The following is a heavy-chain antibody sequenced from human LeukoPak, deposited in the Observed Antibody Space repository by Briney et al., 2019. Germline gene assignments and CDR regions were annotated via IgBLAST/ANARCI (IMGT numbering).Heavy chain of an antibody. V-gene: IGHV4-38-2*02. D-gene: IGHD3-22*01. Sequence: PSETLSLTCTVSGYSISSGYYWGWIRQPPGKGLEWIGSIYHSGSTYYNPSLKSRVTISVDTSKNQFSLKLSSVTAADTAVYYCAREGPEYYYDSSGYYLGFDYWGQGTLVTVSS. CDR1: GYSISSGYY. CDR3: AREGPEYYYDSSGYYLGFDY. CDR2: IYHSGST. J-gene: IGHJ4*02.